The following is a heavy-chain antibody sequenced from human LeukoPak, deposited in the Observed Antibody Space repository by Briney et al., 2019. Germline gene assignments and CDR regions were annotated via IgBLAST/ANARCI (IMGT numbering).Heavy chain of an antibody. CDR2: IYYSGST. D-gene: IGHD4-23*01. V-gene: IGHV4-59*01. J-gene: IGHJ4*02. CDR3: ARVEDYGGEFDY. Sequence: SETLSLTCTVSGDSISSYYWSWIRQPPGKGLEWIGYIYYSGSTNYNPSLKSRVTISVDTSKNQFSLKLSSVTAADTAVYYCARVEDYGGEFDYWGQGTLVTVSS. CDR1: GDSISSYY.